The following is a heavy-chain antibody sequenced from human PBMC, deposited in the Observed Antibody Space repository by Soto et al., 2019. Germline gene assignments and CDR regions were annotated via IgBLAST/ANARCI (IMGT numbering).Heavy chain of an antibody. J-gene: IGHJ5*02. D-gene: IGHD2-8*01. CDR1: GFTFSSYA. Sequence: GGSLRLSCAASGFTFSSYAMHWVRQAPGKGLEWVAVISYDGSNKYYADSVKGRFTISRDNSKNTLDLQMNSLRDEDTAVYYCAKMGLLVYAMSVGPWGQGTLVTVSS. CDR3: AKMGLLVYAMSVGP. V-gene: IGHV3-30-3*02. CDR2: ISYDGSNK.